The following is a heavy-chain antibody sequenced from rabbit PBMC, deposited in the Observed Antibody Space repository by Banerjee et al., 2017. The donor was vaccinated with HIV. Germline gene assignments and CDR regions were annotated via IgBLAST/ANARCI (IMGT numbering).Heavy chain of an antibody. CDR2: IYVGDGNT. CDR1: GFSFSYGYD. V-gene: IGHV1S47*01. Sequence: QEQLVESGGDLVKPGASLTLTCTASGFSFSYGYDMCWVRQAPGKGLEWIACIYVGDGNTYYASWAKGRFTISRSTSLNTVTLQMTSLTAADTATYFCARGGYYFNLWGQGTLVTVS. D-gene: IGHD3-1*01. J-gene: IGHJ4*01. CDR3: ARGGYYFNL.